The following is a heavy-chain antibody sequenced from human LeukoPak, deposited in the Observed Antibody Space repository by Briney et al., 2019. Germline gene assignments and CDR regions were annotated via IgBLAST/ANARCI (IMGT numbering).Heavy chain of an antibody. D-gene: IGHD3/OR15-3a*01. CDR1: GFIFTNYF. CDR3: ARDDLGTSYFNYGMDV. V-gene: IGHV3-7*01. CDR2: IKHDGSEK. Sequence: GGSLRLPCAASGFIFTNYFMSWVRQAPGKGLEWVASIKHDGSEKYYVDSVRGRFTISRDNTMNSLYLEMNSLRVADSAVYYCARDDLGTSYFNYGMDVWGQGTTVTVSS. J-gene: IGHJ6*02.